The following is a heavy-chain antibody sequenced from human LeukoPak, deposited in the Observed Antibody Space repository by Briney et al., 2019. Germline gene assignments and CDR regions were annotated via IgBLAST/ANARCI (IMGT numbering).Heavy chain of an antibody. CDR3: ARAPTENGRGFGWLTP. D-gene: IGHD3-3*01. V-gene: IGHV4-59*01. J-gene: IGHJ5*02. CDR1: GGSITNYY. Sequence: SSETLSLTCSVSGGSITNYYWSWIRQPPGKGLEWIGYIYNSGSANYNPSLKSRVTISLDTSKDQFSLKLSSVTAADTAVYYCARAPTENGRGFGWLTPWGQGTLVTVSS. CDR2: IYNSGSA.